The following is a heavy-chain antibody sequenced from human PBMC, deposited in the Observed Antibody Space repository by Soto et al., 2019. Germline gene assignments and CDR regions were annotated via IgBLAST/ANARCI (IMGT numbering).Heavy chain of an antibody. D-gene: IGHD5-18*01. V-gene: IGHV1-8*01. CDR3: ASEWMQGFVY. Sequence: QVQLVQSGAEVRKPGASVKVSCKASGYTFTSYDINWVRQATGQGLELMGWINPNSGNTGYAQKFQGRVTMTRNISISTAYMELSSLTSEDTAVYYCASEWMQGFVYWGQGTLVTVSS. J-gene: IGHJ4*02. CDR1: GYTFTSYD. CDR2: INPNSGNT.